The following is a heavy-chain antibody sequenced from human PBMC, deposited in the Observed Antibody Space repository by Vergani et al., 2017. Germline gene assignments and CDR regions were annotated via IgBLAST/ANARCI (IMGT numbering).Heavy chain of an antibody. J-gene: IGHJ4*02. CDR3: ARDDYDSSGFDY. Sequence: QVQMVESGGGVVQPGRSLRLSCAASGFTFSSYAMHWVRQAPGKVLEWVAVISYDGSNKYYADSVKGRFTISRDNSKNTLYLQMGSLRAEDMAVYYCARDDYDSSGFDYWGQGTLVTVSS. V-gene: IGHV3-30*14. CDR2: ISYDGSNK. D-gene: IGHD3-22*01. CDR1: GFTFSSYA.